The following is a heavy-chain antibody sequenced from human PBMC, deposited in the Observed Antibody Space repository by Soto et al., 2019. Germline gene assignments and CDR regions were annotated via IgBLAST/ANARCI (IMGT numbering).Heavy chain of an antibody. CDR3: ARGQSDVDLRVTTFDPPDY. J-gene: IGHJ4*02. CDR2: IYYSGST. D-gene: IGHD4-17*01. Sequence: PSETLSLTCTVSGGSISSYYWSWIRQPPGKGLEWIGYIYYSGSTNYNPSLKSRVTISVDTSKNQFSLKLSSVTAADTAVYYCARGQSDVDLRVTTFDPPDYWGQGTLVPVSS. CDR1: GGSISSYY. V-gene: IGHV4-59*01.